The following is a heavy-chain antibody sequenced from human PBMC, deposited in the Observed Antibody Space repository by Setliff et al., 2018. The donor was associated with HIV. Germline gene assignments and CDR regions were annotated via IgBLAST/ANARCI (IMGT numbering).Heavy chain of an antibody. V-gene: IGHV4-39*01. CDR2: IYYSGNT. D-gene: IGHD4-17*01. J-gene: IGHJ4*02. CDR1: GGSISSSTYY. Sequence: PSETLSLTCTVSGGSISSSTYYWGWIRQPPGKGLEWIGSIYYSGNTYYNPSLKSRVTISVDTSKNQFSLKLNSVTASDTAVYYCARPTAHGRQEPLWDQGTLVTVSS. CDR3: ARPTAHGRQEPL.